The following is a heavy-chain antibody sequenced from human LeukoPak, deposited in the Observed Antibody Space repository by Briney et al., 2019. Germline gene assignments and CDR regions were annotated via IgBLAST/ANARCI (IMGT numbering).Heavy chain of an antibody. CDR1: GFTVSSNY. CDR2: TYSGGST. CDR3: ASKRGYNYGYDH. D-gene: IGHD5-18*01. Sequence: PGGSLRLSCAASGFTVSSNYMSWVRQAPGKGLEWVSVTYSGGSTYYVDSVKGRFTISRDNSKNTLYLQMSSLRAEDTAVYYCASKRGYNYGYDHWGQGTLVTVSS. V-gene: IGHV3-53*01. J-gene: IGHJ5*02.